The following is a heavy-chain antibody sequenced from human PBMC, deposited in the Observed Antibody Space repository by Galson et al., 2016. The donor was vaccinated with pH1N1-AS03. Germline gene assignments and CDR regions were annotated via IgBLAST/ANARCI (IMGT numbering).Heavy chain of an antibody. D-gene: IGHD3-22*01. CDR3: ARDPYDTSGYYYPP. Sequence: SLRLSCAASGFSADDYGMSWVRQGPGKGLEWVAGINWNGDSLGYADSVKGRFTISKDNAKNYLYLHMNSLRVEDTALYHCARDPYDTSGYYYPPWGQGTLVTVSS. CDR2: INWNGDSL. CDR1: GFSADDYG. V-gene: IGHV3-20*01. J-gene: IGHJ5*02.